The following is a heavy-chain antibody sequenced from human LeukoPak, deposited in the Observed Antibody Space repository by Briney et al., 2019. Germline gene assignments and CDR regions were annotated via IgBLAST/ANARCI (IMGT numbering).Heavy chain of an antibody. CDR2: IYDGDST. D-gene: IGHD3-9*01. J-gene: IGHJ6*03. Sequence: PGGSLRLSCAASGFTFDDYGLSWVRQVPGKGLEWVSVIYDGDSTYYADSVKGRFTISRDNSKNTLYLQMNRLRAEDTAVYYCARDYVLRYFEGHRRRGYMDVWGKGTTVTISS. V-gene: IGHV3-66*01. CDR3: ARDYVLRYFEGHRRRGYMDV. CDR1: GFTFDDYG.